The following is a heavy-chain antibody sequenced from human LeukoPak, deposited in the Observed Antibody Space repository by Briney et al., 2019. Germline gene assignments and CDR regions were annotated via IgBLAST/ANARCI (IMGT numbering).Heavy chain of an antibody. V-gene: IGHV1-69*05. CDR1: GGSFSTHA. CDR2: IIPMVGTT. D-gene: IGHD3-22*01. J-gene: IGHJ4*02. Sequence: GSSEKVSCKASGGSFSTHAINWVRQAPGLGLEWMGGIIPMVGTTKYAQKFQGRVTITTDESTSTAYMEFSSLRSEDTAVYYCARLPTPLLPEDYWGQGTLITVSS. CDR3: ARLPTPLLPEDY.